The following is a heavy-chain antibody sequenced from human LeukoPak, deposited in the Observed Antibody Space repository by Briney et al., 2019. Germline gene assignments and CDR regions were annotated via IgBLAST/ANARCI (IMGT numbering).Heavy chain of an antibody. V-gene: IGHV3-74*01. CDR2: INTDESRT. CDR3: ARAPSYYYGSGTPLY. Sequence: PPGGSLRLSCAASGFTFSNYWMHWVRQVPGKGLVWVSRINTDESRTNYADSVEGRFTISRDNAKNSLYLQMNSLRAEDTAVYYCARAPSYYYGSGTPLYWGQGTLVTVSS. D-gene: IGHD3-10*01. CDR1: GFTFSNYW. J-gene: IGHJ4*02.